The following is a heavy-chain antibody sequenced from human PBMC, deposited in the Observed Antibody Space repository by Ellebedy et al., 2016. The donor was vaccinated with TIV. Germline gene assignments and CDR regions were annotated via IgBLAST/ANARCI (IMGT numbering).Heavy chain of an antibody. CDR3: ARAGSSGWEAYFDL. D-gene: IGHD6-19*01. V-gene: IGHV3-33*01. CDR1: GFTFSRSG. Sequence: GESLKISCAASGFTFSRSGMHWVRQAPGKGLDWVAIIWYDGSIQYYADSVKGRFTISRDNAKNTLYLQMNSLRAEDTAVYYCARAGSSGWEAYFDLWGRGTLVTVSS. J-gene: IGHJ2*01. CDR2: IWYDGSIQ.